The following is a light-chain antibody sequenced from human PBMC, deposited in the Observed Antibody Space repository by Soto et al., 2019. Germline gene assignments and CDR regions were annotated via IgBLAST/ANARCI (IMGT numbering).Light chain of an antibody. J-gene: IGLJ2*01. CDR1: NSDVGAYNY. CDR2: EVF. V-gene: IGLV2-14*03. CDR3: CSYTTTSTFL. Sequence: QSALTQPASVSGSPGQSITISCTGTNSDVGAYNYVSWYQQHPGKVPKLMIYEVFRRPSGISDRFSGSKSGNTASLTISGLHAEDEADYYCCSYTTTSTFLFGGGTKVTVL.